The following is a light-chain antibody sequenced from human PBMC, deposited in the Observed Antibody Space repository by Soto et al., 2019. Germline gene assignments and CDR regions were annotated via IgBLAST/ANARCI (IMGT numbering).Light chain of an antibody. CDR2: KVS. CDR3: MQGTHWPPYT. V-gene: IGKV2-30*01. J-gene: IGKJ2*01. Sequence: DVVMPQSPLSLPVTLGQPASISCRSSQSLVYSDGNAYLNWFHQRPGQSPRRLIYKVSYRDSGVPDRFGGSGSGTDFTLKISRVEAEDVGVYYCMQGTHWPPYTFGQGTKLEIK. CDR1: QSLVYSDGNAY.